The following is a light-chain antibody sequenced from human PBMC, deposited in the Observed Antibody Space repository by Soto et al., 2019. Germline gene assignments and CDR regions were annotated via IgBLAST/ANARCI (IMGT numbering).Light chain of an antibody. CDR1: QSISSSY. CDR3: QQYGSSSYT. J-gene: IGKJ2*01. Sequence: EIVLTQSPGTLSLSPGGRTTLSCRASQSISSSYLAWYQQKPDQAPRLLIYAASSRATGIPDRFSGSGSGTDFTLTISRLEPEDFAVYYCQQYGSSSYTFGQGTQLEIK. V-gene: IGKV3-20*01. CDR2: AAS.